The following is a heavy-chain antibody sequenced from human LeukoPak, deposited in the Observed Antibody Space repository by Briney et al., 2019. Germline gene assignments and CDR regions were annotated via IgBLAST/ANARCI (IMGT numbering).Heavy chain of an antibody. Sequence: GGSLRLSCAASGFTFSSYAMSWVRQAPGKGLEWVSAISGSGGSTYYADSVKGRFTISRDNSKNTLYLQMNSLRAEDTAVYYCAKDADLQCSSTSCYSDYWGQGTLVTVSS. J-gene: IGHJ4*02. D-gene: IGHD2-2*01. CDR1: GFTFSSYA. CDR2: ISGSGGST. V-gene: IGHV3-23*01. CDR3: AKDADLQCSSTSCYSDY.